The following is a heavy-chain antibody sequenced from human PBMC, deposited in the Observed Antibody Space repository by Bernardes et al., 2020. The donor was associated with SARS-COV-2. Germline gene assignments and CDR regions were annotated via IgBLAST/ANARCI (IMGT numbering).Heavy chain of an antibody. CDR3: ARVFCSTSCYRRGIGYFQH. V-gene: IGHV4-34*01. D-gene: IGHD2-2*02. J-gene: IGHJ1*01. Sequence: SETLSLTCAVYGGSFSGYYWSWIRQPPGKGLEWIGEINHSGSTNYNPSLKSRVTISVDTSKNQFSLKLSSVTAADTAVYYCARVFCSTSCYRRGIGYFQHWGQGTLVTVSS. CDR2: INHSGST. CDR1: GGSFSGYY.